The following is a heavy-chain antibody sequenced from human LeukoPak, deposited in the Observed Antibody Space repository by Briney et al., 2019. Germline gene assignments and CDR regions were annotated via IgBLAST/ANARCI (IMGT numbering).Heavy chain of an antibody. D-gene: IGHD2-2*01. CDR1: GVSFSGYY. CDR2: INHSGST. Sequence: SETLSLTCAVYGVSFSGYYWSWIRQPPGKGLEWIGEINHSGSTNYNPSLKSRVTISVDTSKNQFSLKLSSVTAADTAVYYCARERYCSSTSCYRVRYYYYGMDVWGQGTTVTVSS. J-gene: IGHJ6*02. CDR3: ARERYCSSTSCYRVRYYYYGMDV. V-gene: IGHV4-34*01.